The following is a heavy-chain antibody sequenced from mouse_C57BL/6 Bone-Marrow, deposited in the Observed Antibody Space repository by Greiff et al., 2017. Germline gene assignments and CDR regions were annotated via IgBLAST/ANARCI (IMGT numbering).Heavy chain of an antibody. CDR3: ARQVYYGGSYWYFDV. CDR1: DSEVFPIAY. J-gene: IGHJ1*03. D-gene: IGHD1-1*01. V-gene: IGHV15-2*01. Sequence: QVQLQQSGSELRSPGSSVKLSCKDFDSEVFPIAYMSWVRQKPGHGFEWIGGILPSIGRTIYGEKFEDKATLDADTLSNTAYLELNSLTSEDAAIYYGARQVYYGGSYWYFDVWGTGTTVTVSS. CDR2: ILPSIGRT.